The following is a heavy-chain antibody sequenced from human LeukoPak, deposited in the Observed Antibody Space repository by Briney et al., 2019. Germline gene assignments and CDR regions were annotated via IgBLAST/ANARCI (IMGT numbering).Heavy chain of an antibody. D-gene: IGHD5-12*01. Sequence: PSETLSLTCAVSGYSISSGYYWGWIRQPPGKGLEWIGSIYHSGSTYYNPSLKSRVTISVDTSKNQFSLKLRSVTAADTAVYYCASRGYDGHFDYWGQGTLVTVSS. J-gene: IGHJ4*02. CDR3: ASRGYDGHFDY. CDR1: GYSISSGYY. CDR2: IYHSGST. V-gene: IGHV4-38-2*01.